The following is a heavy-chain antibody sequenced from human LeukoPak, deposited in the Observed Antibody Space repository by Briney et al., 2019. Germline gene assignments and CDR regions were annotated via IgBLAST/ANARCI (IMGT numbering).Heavy chain of an antibody. J-gene: IGHJ4*02. CDR3: AKDMGMTTITGGFDF. CDR2: INWAGATT. V-gene: IGHV3-43*01. Sequence: PGGSLRLSCAASGFTFDDYAMHWVRQAPGKGLEWVSLINWAGATTYSADFVKGRFTISRDNSKNSLYLQMNSLRTEDTALYYCAKDMGMTTITGGFDFWGQGTLVTVSS. D-gene: IGHD4-11*01. CDR1: GFTFDDYA.